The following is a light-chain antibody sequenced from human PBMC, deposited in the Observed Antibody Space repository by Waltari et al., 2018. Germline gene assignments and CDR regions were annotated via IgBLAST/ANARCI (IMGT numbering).Light chain of an antibody. CDR3: NSFTDSVTWV. CDR2: DFN. V-gene: IGLV2-14*03. CDR1: SRDVGGQNH. J-gene: IGLJ3*02. Sequence: QSALTQPASVSGSPGEPITISCTGTSRDVGGQNHVSWYQPHPGKAPKLMIPDFNKRPSGVSNRFSGSKSGNTASLTISGLQAEDEADYYCNSFTDSVTWVFGGGTKLTVL.